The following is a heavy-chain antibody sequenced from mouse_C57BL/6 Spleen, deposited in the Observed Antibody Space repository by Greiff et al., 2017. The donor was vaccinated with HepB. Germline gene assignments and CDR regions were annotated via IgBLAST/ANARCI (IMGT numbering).Heavy chain of an antibody. V-gene: IGHV1-7*01. J-gene: IGHJ1*03. CDR3: ARDSTGTPWYFDV. CDR1: GYTFTSYW. D-gene: IGHD4-1*02. CDR2: INPSSGYT. Sequence: VHLVESGAELAKPGASVKLSCKASGYTFTSYWMHWVKQRPGQGLEWIGYINPSSGYTKYNQKFKDKATLTADKSSSTAYMQLSSLTYEDSAVYYCARDSTGTPWYFDVWGTGTTVTVSS.